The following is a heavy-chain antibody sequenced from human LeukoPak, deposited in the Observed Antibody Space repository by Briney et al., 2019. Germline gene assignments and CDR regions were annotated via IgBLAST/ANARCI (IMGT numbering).Heavy chain of an antibody. CDR2: IYYTGIT. CDR1: DGSISSYY. Sequence: SETLSLTCTVSDGSISSYYWSWIRQPPGKGLEWIGHIYYTGITNYNPSLKSRVTMSVDMSKSQFSLNLRSVTAADTAVYYCARDKGGRLAGGKSLRFDPWGQGTLVIVSS. D-gene: IGHD2-15*01. V-gene: IGHV4-59*01. J-gene: IGHJ5*02. CDR3: ARDKGGRLAGGKSLRFDP.